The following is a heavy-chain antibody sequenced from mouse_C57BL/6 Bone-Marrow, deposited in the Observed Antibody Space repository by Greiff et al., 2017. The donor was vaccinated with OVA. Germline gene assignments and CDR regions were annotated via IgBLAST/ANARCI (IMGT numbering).Heavy chain of an antibody. Sequence: VQVVESGAELARPGASVKLSCKASGYTFTSYGISWVKQRTGQGLEWIGEIYPRSGNTYYNEKFKGKATLTADKSSSTAYMELRSLTSEDSAVYFCARSFPLAYWGQGTLVTVSA. CDR3: ARSFPLAY. CDR1: GYTFTSYG. V-gene: IGHV1-81*01. D-gene: IGHD1-2*01. CDR2: IYPRSGNT. J-gene: IGHJ3*01.